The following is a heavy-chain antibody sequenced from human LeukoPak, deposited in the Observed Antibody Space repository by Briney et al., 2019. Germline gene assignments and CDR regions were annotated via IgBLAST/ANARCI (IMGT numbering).Heavy chain of an antibody. V-gene: IGHV3-33*01. Sequence: GRSLRLSCAASGFTFSSYGMHWVRQAPGKGLEWVAVIWYDGSNKYYADSVKGRFTISRDNSKNTLYLQMNSLRAEDTAVYYCARGIAAAGTPYYFDYWGQGTLVTVSS. CDR3: ARGIAAAGTPYYFDY. J-gene: IGHJ4*02. D-gene: IGHD6-13*01. CDR2: IWYDGSNK. CDR1: GFTFSSYG.